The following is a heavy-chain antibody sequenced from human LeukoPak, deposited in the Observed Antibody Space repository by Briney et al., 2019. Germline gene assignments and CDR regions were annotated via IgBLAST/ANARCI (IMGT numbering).Heavy chain of an antibody. CDR2: ISSSGSTI. V-gene: IGHV3-48*03. J-gene: IGHJ4*02. CDR1: GFTFSSYE. CDR3: ARVGSTSCVDY. Sequence: PGGSLRLSCAASGFTFSSYEMNWVRQAPGKGLEWVSYISSSGSTIYYADSVKGRFTISRDNAKISLYLQMNSLRAEDTAVYYCARVGSTSCVDYWGQGTLVTVSS. D-gene: IGHD2-2*01.